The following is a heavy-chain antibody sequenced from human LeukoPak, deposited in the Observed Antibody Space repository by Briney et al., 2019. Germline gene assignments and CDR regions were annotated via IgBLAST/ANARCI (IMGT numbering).Heavy chain of an antibody. J-gene: IGHJ4*02. Sequence: RGSLRLSCAASGFTVSSNYMSWVRQAPGKGLEWVSVIYSGGSTYYADSVKGRFTISRDNSKNTLYLQMNSLRAEDTAVYYCAGARIQLWFDYWGQGTLVTVSS. CDR2: IYSGGST. D-gene: IGHD5-18*01. CDR1: GFTVSSNY. V-gene: IGHV3-66*01. CDR3: AGARIQLWFDY.